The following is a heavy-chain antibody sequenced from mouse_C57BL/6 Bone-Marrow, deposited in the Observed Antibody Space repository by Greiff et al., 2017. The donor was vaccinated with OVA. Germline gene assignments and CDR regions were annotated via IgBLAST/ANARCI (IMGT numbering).Heavy chain of an antibody. CDR2: IYPRSGNT. Sequence: VQLQQSGAELARPGASVKLSCKASGYTFTSYGISWVKQSTGQGLEWIGEIYPRSGNTYYNEKFKSKATLTADKSSSTAYMELRSLTSEDSAVYFCAYGSSHWYFDVWGTGTTVTVSS. V-gene: IGHV1-81*01. CDR3: AYGSSHWYFDV. D-gene: IGHD1-1*01. J-gene: IGHJ1*03. CDR1: GYTFTSYG.